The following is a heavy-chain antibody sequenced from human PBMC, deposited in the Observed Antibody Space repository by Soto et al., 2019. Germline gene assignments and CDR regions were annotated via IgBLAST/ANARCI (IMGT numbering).Heavy chain of an antibody. CDR3: ARGRGWFGGESDY. D-gene: IGHD3-10*01. V-gene: IGHV4-61*08. CDR1: GGSISSGDYF. CDR2: IYYSGST. Sequence: QVQLQESGPGLVKPSETLSLTCTVSGGSISSGDYFWNWIRQPPGKVLEWIGYIYYSGSTNYNPSLKSRVTISRDTSKNQFSLNLNSVTAADTAIYYCARGRGWFGGESDYWGQGSLVTVSS. J-gene: IGHJ4*02.